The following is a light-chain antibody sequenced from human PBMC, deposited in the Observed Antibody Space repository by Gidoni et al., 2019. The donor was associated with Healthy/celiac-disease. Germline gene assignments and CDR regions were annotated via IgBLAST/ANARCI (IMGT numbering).Light chain of an antibody. CDR3: QAWDSSTVV. V-gene: IGLV3-1*01. CDR1: KLGDKY. CDR2: QDS. J-gene: IGLJ2*01. Sequence: SYELTQPPSVSVAPGQTASITCSGDKLGDKYACWYQQKPGQPPVLVIYQDSKRPTGIPERFSGSNSGNTATLTISETQAMDEDDYYCQAWDSSTVVFGGGTKLTVL.